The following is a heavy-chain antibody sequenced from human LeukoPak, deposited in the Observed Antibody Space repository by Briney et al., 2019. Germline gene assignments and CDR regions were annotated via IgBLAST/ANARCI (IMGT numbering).Heavy chain of an antibody. CDR2: IIPILGIA. CDR3: ARDVSPTVTTLLDP. J-gene: IGHJ5*02. V-gene: IGHV1-69*04. CDR1: GGTFSSYT. D-gene: IGHD4-17*01. Sequence: SVKVSCKASGGTFSSYTISWVRQAPGQGREWMGRIIPILGIANYAQKFQGRVTITADKSTSTAYMELSSLRSEDTAVYYCARDVSPTVTTLLDPWGQGTLVTVSS.